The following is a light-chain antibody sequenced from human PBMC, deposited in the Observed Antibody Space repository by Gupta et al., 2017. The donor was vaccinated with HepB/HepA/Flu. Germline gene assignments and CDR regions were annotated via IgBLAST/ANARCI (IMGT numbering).Light chain of an antibody. V-gene: IGLV1-51*02. CDR2: EDN. CDR1: SSNIGNNY. Sequence: QSVLTQPPSVSAALAQKLTLSCPGRSSNIGNNYVSWYQQLPGSAPKLLIYEDNKRPSGIPDRFSGSKSGTSATLGITVLQTGDEADYYCGTWDSSLSAAVFGGGTELTVL. J-gene: IGLJ2*01. CDR3: GTWDSSLSAAV.